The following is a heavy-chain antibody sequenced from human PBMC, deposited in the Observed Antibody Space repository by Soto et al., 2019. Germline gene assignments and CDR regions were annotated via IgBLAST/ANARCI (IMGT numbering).Heavy chain of an antibody. D-gene: IGHD1-1*01. CDR1: GYTFTSYA. CDR2: MNPNSGNT. V-gene: IGHV1-8*02. Sequence: ASVKVSCKASGYTFTSYAMHWVRQAPGQRLEWMGWMNPNSGNTGYAQKFQGRVTMTRNTSISTAYMELSSLRSEDTAVYYCARGVSNFVYYYYYMDVWGKGTTVTVSS. J-gene: IGHJ6*03. CDR3: ARGVSNFVYYYYYMDV.